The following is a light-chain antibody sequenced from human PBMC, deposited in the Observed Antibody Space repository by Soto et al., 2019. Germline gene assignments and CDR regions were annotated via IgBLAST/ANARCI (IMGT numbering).Light chain of an antibody. CDR1: RSNIGGGYD. V-gene: IGLV1-40*01. CDR2: GNI. J-gene: IGLJ2*01. CDR3: QSYDSSLTNAV. Sequence: QSVLTQPPSMSGAPGQRVTISCTGSRSNIGGGYDVHWYQQLPGTAPKLLVYGNINRPSRVPDRFSGSKSGTSASLAITGLQAEDEADYYCQSYDSSLTNAVFGGGTKVTVL.